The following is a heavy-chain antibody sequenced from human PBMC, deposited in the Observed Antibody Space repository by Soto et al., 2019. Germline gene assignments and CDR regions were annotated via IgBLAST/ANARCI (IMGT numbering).Heavy chain of an antibody. J-gene: IGHJ4*02. Sequence: ASVKVSCKDSGYTFTGYYMHWVRQAPGQGLEWMGWINPNSGGTNYAQKFQGWVAMTRDTSISTAYMELSRLRSDDTAVYYCARAIAAGFFDYWGQGTLVTVSS. CDR3: ARAIAAGFFDY. CDR1: GYTFTGYY. V-gene: IGHV1-2*04. D-gene: IGHD6-13*01. CDR2: INPNSGGT.